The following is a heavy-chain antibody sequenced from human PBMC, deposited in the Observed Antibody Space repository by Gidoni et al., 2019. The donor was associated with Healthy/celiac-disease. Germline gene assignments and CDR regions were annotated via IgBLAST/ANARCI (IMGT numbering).Heavy chain of an antibody. CDR1: GFTFSSYA. CDR3: AKDQYRGFDAFDI. Sequence: EVQLLESGGGLVQPGGSLRLSCAASGFTFSSYAMSWVRPAPGKGLEWVSAISGSGGSTYYADSVKGRFTISRDNSKNTLYLQMNSLRAEDTAVYYCAKDQYRGFDAFDIWGQGTMVTVSS. CDR2: ISGSGGST. D-gene: IGHD5-12*01. J-gene: IGHJ3*02. V-gene: IGHV3-23*01.